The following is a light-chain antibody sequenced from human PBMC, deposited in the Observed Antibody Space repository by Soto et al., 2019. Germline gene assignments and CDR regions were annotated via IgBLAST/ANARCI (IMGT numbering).Light chain of an antibody. J-gene: IGLJ1*01. Sequence: SVLTQPASVSGSPGQAITISCTGTSSDVGGYNYVSWYQQHPGKAPKLMIYEVSNRPSGVSDRFSGSKSGNTASLTISGLQAEDEADYYCTSYTSSSTPVFGTGTEFTLL. CDR1: SSDVGGYNY. CDR3: TSYTSSSTPV. CDR2: EVS. V-gene: IGLV2-14*01.